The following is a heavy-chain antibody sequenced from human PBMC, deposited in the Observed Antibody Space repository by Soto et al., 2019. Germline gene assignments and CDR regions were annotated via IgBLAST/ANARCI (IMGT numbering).Heavy chain of an antibody. Sequence: SETLSLTCAVSGGSISSGVYSWSWIRQPPGKGLEWIGYIYHIGSTNYNPSLKSRVTISVDTSKNQFSLKLSSVTAADTAVYYCARAHLKYHLLYPLFDSWGQVYLITFST. D-gene: IGHD2-2*02. J-gene: IGHJ5*01. V-gene: IGHV4-30-2*01. CDR3: ARAHLKYHLLYPLFDS. CDR2: IYHIGST. CDR1: GGSISSGVYS.